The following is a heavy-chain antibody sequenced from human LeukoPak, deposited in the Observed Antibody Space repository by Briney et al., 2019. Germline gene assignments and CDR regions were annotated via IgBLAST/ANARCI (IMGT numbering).Heavy chain of an antibody. CDR3: ARDRQTFYDYVGGNYRFYFDY. V-gene: IGHV4-61*05. J-gene: IGHJ4*02. D-gene: IGHD3-16*02. CDR1: GDSISSSSYY. CDR2: IYYSGST. Sequence: PSETLSLTCTVSGDSISSSSYYWAWIRQTPGKGLEWIGYIYYSGSTNYNPSLKSRVTMSVDTSKNQFSLKLSSVTAADTAVYYCARDRQTFYDYVGGNYRFYFDYWGQGTLVTVSS.